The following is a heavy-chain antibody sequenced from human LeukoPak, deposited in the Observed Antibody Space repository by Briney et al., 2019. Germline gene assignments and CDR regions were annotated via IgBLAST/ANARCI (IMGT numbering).Heavy chain of an antibody. CDR3: ARVWTTVVTKGASDI. Sequence: GGCLRDSCVPPGVTLNNYAINSGRQTLGEGEGCVAVISYDGAATYYAESAESRFTISRDNSANTVYLQMRSLRIEDTAVYYCARVWTTVVTKGASDIWGQGTMVVVSS. CDR2: ISYDGAAT. J-gene: IGHJ3*02. D-gene: IGHD4-23*01. CDR1: GVTLNNYA. V-gene: IGHV3-30*15.